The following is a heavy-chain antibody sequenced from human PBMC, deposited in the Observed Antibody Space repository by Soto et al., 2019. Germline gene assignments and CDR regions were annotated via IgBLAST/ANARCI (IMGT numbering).Heavy chain of an antibody. J-gene: IGHJ4*02. CDR3: ARDHDILTGYSSSLDY. Sequence: QVPLVQSGAEVKKPGASVKVSCKASGYTFTSYGISWVRRAPGQGLEWMGWISAYNGNTNYAQKLQGRVTMTTDTSTSTAYMELRSLRSDDTAVYYCARDHDILTGYSSSLDYWGQGTLVTVSS. D-gene: IGHD3-9*01. CDR2: ISAYNGNT. V-gene: IGHV1-18*04. CDR1: GYTFTSYG.